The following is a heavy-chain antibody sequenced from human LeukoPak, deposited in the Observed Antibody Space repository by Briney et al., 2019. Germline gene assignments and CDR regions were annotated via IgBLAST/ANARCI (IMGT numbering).Heavy chain of an antibody. D-gene: IGHD1-14*01. CDR2: IYPGDSDT. Sequence: GESLKISCKGSGYTFTSYWIAWVRQLPGRGLEWMGIIYPGDSDTRYSPSFQGQVTISADKSISTAYLQWSSLKTSDTAIYYLARGLNGGNRFSEQWGQGTLGTRS. J-gene: IGHJ4*01. V-gene: IGHV5-51*01. CDR3: ARGLNGGNRFSEQ. CDR1: GYTFTSYW.